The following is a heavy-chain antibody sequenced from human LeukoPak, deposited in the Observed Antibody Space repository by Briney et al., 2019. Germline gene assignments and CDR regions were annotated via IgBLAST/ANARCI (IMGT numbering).Heavy chain of an antibody. D-gene: IGHD2-2*01. J-gene: IGHJ4*02. CDR1: GGSISSYC. Sequence: PSETLSLACTVSGGSISSYCWSWIRQPPGKGLELSGHIYYTGTTYYNPSLNSRVTISLDTSRKQFSLRLTSVTAADTAVYYCARFSSGCSTASCYLTYWGQGTLVTVSS. CDR2: IYYTGTT. V-gene: IGHV4-59*01. CDR3: ARFSSGCSTASCYLTY.